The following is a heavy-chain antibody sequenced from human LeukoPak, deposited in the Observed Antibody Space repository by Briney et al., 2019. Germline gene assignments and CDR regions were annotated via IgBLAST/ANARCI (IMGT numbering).Heavy chain of an antibody. D-gene: IGHD4-11*01. CDR3: ARDRVTTSTVAFDI. CDR1: GGSISSSNW. CDR2: IYHSGST. J-gene: IGHJ3*02. Sequence: SETLSLTCAVSGGSISSSNWWSWVRQPPGKGLEWIGEIYHSGSTNYNPSLKSRVTISVDRSKNQFSLKLSSVTAADTAAYYCARDRVTTSTVAFDIWGQGTMVTVSS. V-gene: IGHV4-4*02.